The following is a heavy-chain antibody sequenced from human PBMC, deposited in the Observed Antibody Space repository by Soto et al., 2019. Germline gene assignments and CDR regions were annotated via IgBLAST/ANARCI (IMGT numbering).Heavy chain of an antibody. D-gene: IGHD6-13*01. V-gene: IGHV4-31*03. CDR1: GGSISSGGYY. J-gene: IGHJ4*02. CDR3: ARVEVREQQLAYDY. CDR2: IYYSGST. Sequence: QVQLQESGPGLVKPSQTLSLTCTVSGGSISSGGYYWSWIRQHPGKGLEWIGYIYYSGSTYYNPSLKRRVTISVDTSKNQFSLKLSSVTAADTAVYYCARVEVREQQLAYDYWGQGTLVTVSS.